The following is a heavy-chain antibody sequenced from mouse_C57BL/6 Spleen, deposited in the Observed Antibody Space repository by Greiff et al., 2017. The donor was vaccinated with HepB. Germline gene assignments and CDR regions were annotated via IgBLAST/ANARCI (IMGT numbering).Heavy chain of an antibody. CDR2: IDPENGDT. CDR3: TRGKDWYFDV. D-gene: IGHD1-3*01. Sequence: EVNVVESGAELVRPGASVKLSCTASGFNIKDDYMHWVKQRPEQGLEWIGWIDPENGDTEYASKFQGKATITADTSSNTAYLQLSSLTSEDTAVYYCTRGKDWYFDVWGTGTTVTVSS. J-gene: IGHJ1*03. CDR1: GFNIKDDY. V-gene: IGHV14-4*01.